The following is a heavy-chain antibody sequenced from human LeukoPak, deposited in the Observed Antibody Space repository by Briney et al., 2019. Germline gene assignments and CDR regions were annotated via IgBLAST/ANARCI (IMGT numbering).Heavy chain of an antibody. Sequence: PSGTLSLTCAVSGGSISSSNWWSWVRQPPGKGLEWIREIYHSGSTNYNPSLKSRVTISVDKSKNQFSLKLSSVTAADTAVYYCARGSTSRIRKGFDYWGQGTLVIVSS. CDR3: ARGSTSRIRKGFDY. J-gene: IGHJ4*02. CDR2: IYHSGST. D-gene: IGHD5/OR15-5a*01. V-gene: IGHV4-4*02. CDR1: GGSISSSNW.